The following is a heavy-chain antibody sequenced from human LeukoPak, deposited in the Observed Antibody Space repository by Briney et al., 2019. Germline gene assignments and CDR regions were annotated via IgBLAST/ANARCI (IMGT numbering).Heavy chain of an antibody. Sequence: SQTLCLTCTVSGGSISSGGYYWSWIRQHPGKGLEWIGYIYYSGSTYYNPSLKSRVTISVDTSKNQFSLKLSSVTAAGTAVYYCARDAMVRGVPLYYYGMDVWGKGTTVTVSS. CDR3: ARDAMVRGVPLYYYGMDV. V-gene: IGHV4-31*03. J-gene: IGHJ6*04. CDR2: IYYSGST. D-gene: IGHD3-10*01. CDR1: GGSISSGGYY.